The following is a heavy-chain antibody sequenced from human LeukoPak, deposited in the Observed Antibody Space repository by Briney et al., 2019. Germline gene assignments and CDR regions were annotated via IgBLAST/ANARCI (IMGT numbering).Heavy chain of an antibody. CDR1: GFTFSSYA. CDR2: ISGSGGST. J-gene: IGHJ6*02. Sequence: AGGSLRLSCAASGFTFSSYAMSWVRQAPGKGLEWVSAISGSGGSTYYADSVKGRFTISRDNSKNTLYLQMNSLRAEDTAVYYCAKDEGYGYGHLDGGYYYGMDVWGQGTTVAVSS. CDR3: AKDEGYGYGHLDGGYYYGMDV. D-gene: IGHD5-18*01. V-gene: IGHV3-23*01.